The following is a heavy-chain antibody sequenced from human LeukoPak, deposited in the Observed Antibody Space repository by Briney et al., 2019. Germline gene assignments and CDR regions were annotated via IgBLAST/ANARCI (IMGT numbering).Heavy chain of an antibody. CDR1: GFTFSSYA. CDR2: ISGSGGST. CDR3: AKGGIASPGFDY. Sequence: GASLRLSCAASGFTFSSYAMSWVRQAPGKGLEGVSSISGSGGSTYSADSVKGRFTISRDNSKNTLYLQMNSLRAEDTAVYYCAKGGIASPGFDYWGQGTLVTVSS. D-gene: IGHD6-13*01. V-gene: IGHV3-23*01. J-gene: IGHJ4*02.